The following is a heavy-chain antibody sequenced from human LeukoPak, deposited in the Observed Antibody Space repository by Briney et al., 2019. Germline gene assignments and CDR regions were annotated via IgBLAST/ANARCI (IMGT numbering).Heavy chain of an antibody. CDR2: ISGSGGST. CDR1: GFTFSSYA. CDR3: AKAEYYDILTGYLDGY. D-gene: IGHD3-9*01. V-gene: IGHV3-23*01. Sequence: GGSLRLSCAASGFTFSSYAMSWVRRAPGKGLEWVSAISGSGGSTYYADSVKGRFTISRDNSKNTLYLQMNSLRAEDTAVYYCAKAEYYDILTGYLDGYWGQGTLVTVSS. J-gene: IGHJ4*02.